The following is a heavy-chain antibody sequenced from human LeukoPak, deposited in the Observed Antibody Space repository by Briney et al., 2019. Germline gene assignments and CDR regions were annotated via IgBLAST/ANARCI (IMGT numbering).Heavy chain of an antibody. J-gene: IGHJ3*02. CDR3: VKSAGRDGYRDVFDI. CDR1: GFTFDDYA. CDR2: ISWNSGSI. D-gene: IGHD5-24*01. V-gene: IGHV3-9*01. Sequence: SGGSLRLSCAASGFTFDDYAMHWVWQAPGKGLEWVSGISWNSGSIGYADSVKGRFTISRDNAKNTLYLQMNSLRAEDTAVYHCVKSAGRDGYRDVFDIWGQGTVVTVSS.